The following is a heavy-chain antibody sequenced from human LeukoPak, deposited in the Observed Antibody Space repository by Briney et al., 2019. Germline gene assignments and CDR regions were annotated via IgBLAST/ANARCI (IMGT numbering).Heavy chain of an antibody. CDR1: GYSISSGYY. Sequence: SETLSLTCTVSGYSISSGYYWGWVRQPPGKGLEWIASIYYSGATSYKTSLKSRLTISLDASHNQFSLKLRSVTAADTAVYYCAREDDYNAWNEYSSRDYWGQGLLVTVSS. J-gene: IGHJ4*02. CDR2: IYYSGAT. CDR3: AREDDYNAWNEYSSRDY. D-gene: IGHD4-11*01. V-gene: IGHV4-38-2*02.